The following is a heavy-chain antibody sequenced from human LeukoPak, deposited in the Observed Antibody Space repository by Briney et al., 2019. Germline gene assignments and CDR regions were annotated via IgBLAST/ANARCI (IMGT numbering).Heavy chain of an antibody. CDR1: GGTFSSYA. V-gene: IGHV1-69*13. Sequence: SVKVSCKASGGTFSSYAISWVRQAPGQGLEWMGGIIPIFGTANYAQKFQGRVTITAYESTSTAYMELSSLRSEDTAVYYCARGGYSNYPRWDYWGQGTLVTVSS. J-gene: IGHJ4*02. D-gene: IGHD4-11*01. CDR2: IIPIFGTA. CDR3: ARGGYSNYPRWDY.